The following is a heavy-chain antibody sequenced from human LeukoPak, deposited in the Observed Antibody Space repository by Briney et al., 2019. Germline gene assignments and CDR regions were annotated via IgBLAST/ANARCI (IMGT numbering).Heavy chain of an antibody. CDR2: IYYSGST. V-gene: IGHV4-31*11. CDR3: ARYSSSWSRYFDH. CDR1: GGSFSGYY. J-gene: IGHJ4*02. D-gene: IGHD6-13*01. Sequence: SETLSLTCAVYGGSFSGYYWSWIRQHPGKGLEWIGYIYYSGSTYYNPSLKSRVTISVDTSKNQFSLKLSSVTAADTAVYYCARYSSSWSRYFDHWGQGTLVTVSS.